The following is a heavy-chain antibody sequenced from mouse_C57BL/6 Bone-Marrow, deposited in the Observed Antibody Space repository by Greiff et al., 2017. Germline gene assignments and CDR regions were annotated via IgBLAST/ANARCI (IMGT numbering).Heavy chain of an antibody. CDR3: ALSTMGRGCAY. D-gene: IGHD2-1*01. CDR2: IHPNSGST. CDR1: GYTFTSYW. V-gene: IGHV1-64*01. Sequence: QVQLQQPGAELVKPGASVKLSCKASGYTFTSYWMHWVKQRPGQGLEWIGMIHPNSGSTNYNEKFKSKATLTVNKSSSTAYMELSSLSSEDSAVYYCALSTMGRGCAYWGQGTLVTLSA. J-gene: IGHJ3*01.